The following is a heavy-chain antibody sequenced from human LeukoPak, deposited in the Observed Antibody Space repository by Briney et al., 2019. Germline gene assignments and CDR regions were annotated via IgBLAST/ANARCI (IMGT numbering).Heavy chain of an antibody. CDR3: ARKRGDYAAFSAFDI. J-gene: IGHJ3*02. V-gene: IGHV3-21*01. D-gene: IGHD4-17*01. CDR2: ISSSSSYI. CDR1: GFTFSSYS. Sequence: GGSLRLSCAASGFTFSSYSMNWVRQAPGKGLEWVSSISSSSSYIYYADSVKGRFTISRDNAKNSLYLQMNSLRAEDTAVYYCARKRGDYAAFSAFDIWGQGTMVTVSS.